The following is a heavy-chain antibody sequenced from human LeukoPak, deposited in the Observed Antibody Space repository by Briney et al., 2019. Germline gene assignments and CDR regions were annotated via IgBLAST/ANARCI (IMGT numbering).Heavy chain of an antibody. J-gene: IGHJ4*02. CDR1: GFTLSRYW. Sequence: PGGSLRLSCAASGFTLSRYWMHWVRQAPGKGLVWVSCINSDGSNTNYADSVKGRFTISKHTPKNTLYLQMNSLRADDTAVYYCARDGGTGTTDYWGQGTLVTVSS. D-gene: IGHD1-1*01. CDR3: ARDGGTGTTDY. CDR2: INSDGSNT. V-gene: IGHV3-74*01.